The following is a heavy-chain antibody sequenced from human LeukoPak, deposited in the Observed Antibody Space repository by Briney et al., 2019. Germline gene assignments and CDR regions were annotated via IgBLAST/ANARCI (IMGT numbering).Heavy chain of an antibody. D-gene: IGHD2-21*01. Sequence: PGGSLRLSCAASGFSFSSHGMHWVRQAPGKGLEWVAVISDDGSKRYHADSVKGRFTISRDNSKNVLYLQLSSLRDEDTALYYCAKEYNRGLLDSWGQGTLVIVSS. CDR2: ISDDGSKR. V-gene: IGHV3-30*19. CDR1: GFSFSSHG. J-gene: IGHJ5*01. CDR3: AKEYNRGLLDS.